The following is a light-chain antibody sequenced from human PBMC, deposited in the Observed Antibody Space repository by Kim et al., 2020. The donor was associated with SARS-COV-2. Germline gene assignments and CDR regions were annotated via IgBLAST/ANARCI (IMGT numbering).Light chain of an antibody. Sequence: PGERATLSGRASQSVSSTFLAWYQQKPGQAPRLLIYGASSRATDIPDRFSGSGSGTDFTLTISRLESDDFAVYYCQHYDEALFWTFGQGTKVDIK. V-gene: IGKV3-20*01. J-gene: IGKJ1*01. CDR3: QHYDEALFWT. CDR2: GAS. CDR1: QSVSSTF.